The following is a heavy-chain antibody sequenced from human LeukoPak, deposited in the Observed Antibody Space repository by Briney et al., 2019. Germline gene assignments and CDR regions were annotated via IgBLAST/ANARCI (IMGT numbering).Heavy chain of an antibody. CDR3: ARVVQSTDSSGFYLPEYFQH. J-gene: IGHJ1*01. V-gene: IGHV4-34*01. CDR2: INHSGST. D-gene: IGHD3-22*01. CDR1: DESLSDYY. Sequence: PSETLSLTCAVYDESLSDYYWTWIRQPPGKGLEWIGEINHSGSTNYNPSLKSRVTISVDTSKNQFSLKLRSVTAADTAVYYCARVVQSTDSSGFYLPEYFQHWGQGTLVTVSS.